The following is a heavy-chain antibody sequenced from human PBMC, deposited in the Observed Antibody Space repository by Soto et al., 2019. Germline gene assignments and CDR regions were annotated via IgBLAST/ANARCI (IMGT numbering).Heavy chain of an antibody. CDR1: GGSISSSNW. V-gene: IGHV4-4*02. CDR2: IYHSENT. J-gene: IGHJ4*02. Sequence: NPSETLSLTCDVSGGSISSSNWWIWVRQPPGKGLEWIGEIYHSENTNYNPSLKSRVTISIDKSKNQLSLRLTSVTAADTAVYYCARHPFYEKRYFYAIGFDNWGQGTLVTVSS. D-gene: IGHD2-8*01. CDR3: ARHPFYEKRYFYAIGFDN.